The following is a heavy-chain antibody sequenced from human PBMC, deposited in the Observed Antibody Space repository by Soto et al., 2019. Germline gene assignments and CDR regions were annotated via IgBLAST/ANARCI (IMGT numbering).Heavy chain of an antibody. CDR2: IKQDGSVR. CDR1: GFTFSSCW. Sequence: LRLSCVASGFTFSSCWMSWVRQAPGKGLEWVANIKQDGSVRYYADSVKGRFTVTRDNAKNTMYLQMSGLGAEDTAVYHCVRGTNGWRGMDYWGQGTLVTVSS. V-gene: IGHV3-7*01. J-gene: IGHJ4*02. D-gene: IGHD2-8*01. CDR3: VRGTNGWRGMDY.